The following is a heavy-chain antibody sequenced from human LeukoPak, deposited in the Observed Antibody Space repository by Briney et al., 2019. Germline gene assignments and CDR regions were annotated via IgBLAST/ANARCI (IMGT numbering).Heavy chain of an antibody. D-gene: IGHD6-13*01. CDR3: AKDISAAGSGDY. V-gene: IGHV3-9*01. CDR1: GFTFDDYA. CDR2: ISWNSGSI. Sequence: GGSLRLSCAASGFTFDDYAMHWVRQAPGKGLEWVSGISWNSGSIGYEDSVKGRFTISRDNAKNSLYLQMNSLRAEDTALYYCAKDISAAGSGDYWGQGTLVTVSS. J-gene: IGHJ4*02.